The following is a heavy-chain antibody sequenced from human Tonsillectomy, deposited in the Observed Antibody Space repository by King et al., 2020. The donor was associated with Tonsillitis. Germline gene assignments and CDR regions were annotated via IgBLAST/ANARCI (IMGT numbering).Heavy chain of an antibody. D-gene: IGHD1-26*01. CDR3: ARGGPRGWGPDYYYYYMDV. CDR2: ISSSSNYI. CDR1: GFTFSGYG. V-gene: IGHV3-21*01. J-gene: IGHJ6*03. Sequence: VQLVESGGGLVKPGGSLRLSCAASGFTFSGYGMNWVRQAPGKGLEWVSSISSSSNYIYYADSVKARFTISRNNGKNSLYLQMNSLRAEDTSVYYCARGGPRGWGPDYYYYYMDVWGKGTTVTVSS.